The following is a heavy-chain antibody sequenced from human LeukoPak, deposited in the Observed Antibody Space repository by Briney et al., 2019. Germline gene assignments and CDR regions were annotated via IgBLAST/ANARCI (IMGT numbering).Heavy chain of an antibody. V-gene: IGHV3-48*03. CDR1: GFTFSSFE. CDR2: ISSSGGTI. Sequence: PGGSLRLSCAASGFTFSSFEMNWVRQAPGKGLEWVAYISSSGGTIYYAESVKGRFTISRDNAQNSLYLQMNSLRAEDTAVYYCARDLGYYDSSGYYYGRPGGYWGQGTLVTVSS. D-gene: IGHD3-22*01. CDR3: ARDLGYYDSSGYYYGRPGGY. J-gene: IGHJ4*02.